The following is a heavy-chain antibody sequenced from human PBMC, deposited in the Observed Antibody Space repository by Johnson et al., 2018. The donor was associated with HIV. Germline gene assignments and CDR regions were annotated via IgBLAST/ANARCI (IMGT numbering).Heavy chain of an antibody. Sequence: VQLVESGGGVVQPGRSLRLSCAASGFTFDNYAMSWVRQAPGKGLEWVSGINWNGGSTGYADSVKGRFTISRDNSKNTLYLQMNSLRAEDTAVYYCAKDLGYSSSSRAFDIWGQGTMVTVSS. J-gene: IGHJ3*02. CDR2: INWNGGST. V-gene: IGHV3-20*04. D-gene: IGHD6-6*01. CDR1: GFTFDNYA. CDR3: AKDLGYSSSSRAFDI.